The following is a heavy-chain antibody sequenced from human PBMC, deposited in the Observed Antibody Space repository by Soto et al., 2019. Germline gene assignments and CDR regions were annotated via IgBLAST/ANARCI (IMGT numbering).Heavy chain of an antibody. Sequence: PGGSLRLSCAASGFTFSIYTMNWVRRSPGKGLEWVSGIYGNGEETYYADSVKGRFTISRDNSRNTLYLDINSLRVEDTAVYYCVKDRKPESRWNFDYWGQGTPVTVSS. CDR1: GFTFSIYT. J-gene: IGHJ4*02. V-gene: IGHV3-23*01. D-gene: IGHD6-13*01. CDR3: VKDRKPESRWNFDY. CDR2: IYGNGEET.